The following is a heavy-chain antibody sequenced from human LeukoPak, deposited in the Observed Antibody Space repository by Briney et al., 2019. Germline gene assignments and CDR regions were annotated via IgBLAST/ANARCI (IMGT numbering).Heavy chain of an antibody. V-gene: IGHV3-53*01. CDR3: ARAAYDSGGYTANHDF. CDR2: LYDSGGT. CDR1: GFSVSTSY. D-gene: IGHD3-22*01. J-gene: IGHJ4*02. Sequence: GGSLRLSCAASGFSVSTSYMSWVRQAPGKGLEYVSVLYDSGGTYYAESVKGRFTISRDNSKNTVYLQMNSLRVKDTAVYYCARAAYDSGGYTANHDFWGQGTLVTVSS.